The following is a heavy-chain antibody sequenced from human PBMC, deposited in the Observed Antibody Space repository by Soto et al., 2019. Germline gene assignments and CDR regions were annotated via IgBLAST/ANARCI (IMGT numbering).Heavy chain of an antibody. D-gene: IGHD6-19*01. CDR1: GFTFSSYG. Sequence: QVQLVESGGGVVQPGRSLRLSCAASGFTFSSYGMHWFRQAPGKGLEWVAVIWYDGSNKYYADSVKGRFTISRDNSKNTLYLEMTSLSGEDTAVYYCARDIGGCVDFEYWVQGTLVTVSS. J-gene: IGHJ4*02. V-gene: IGHV3-33*01. CDR2: IWYDGSNK. CDR3: ARDIGGCVDFEY.